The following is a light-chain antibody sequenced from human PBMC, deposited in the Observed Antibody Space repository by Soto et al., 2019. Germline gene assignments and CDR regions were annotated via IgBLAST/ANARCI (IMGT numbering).Light chain of an antibody. CDR3: HSYDSSLSGWV. Sequence: QSVLTQPPSVSGAPGQRVTISCTGSSPNIGAGYGVHWYQQLPGTAPKLLIYGNSNRPSGVPDRFSGSKSGTSASLAITGLRAEDEADYYCHSYDSSLSGWVFGGGTKLTVL. CDR1: SPNIGAGYG. J-gene: IGLJ3*02. CDR2: GNS. V-gene: IGLV1-40*01.